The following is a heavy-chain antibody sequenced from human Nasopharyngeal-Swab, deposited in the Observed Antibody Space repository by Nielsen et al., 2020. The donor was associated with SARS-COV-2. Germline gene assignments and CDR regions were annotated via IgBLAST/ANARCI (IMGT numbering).Heavy chain of an antibody. CDR2: ISTTTGAP. D-gene: IGHD1-1*01. J-gene: IGHJ4*02. CDR3: ARENQEYANIWIDY. Sequence: ASVKVSCKASGYTFTSNVLNWVRQAPGQGPEYIGWISTTTGAPTYAKAFTGRFVISLDTSVSTTYLQISSLKADDTAVYYCARENQEYANIWIDYWGQGTQVTVSS. V-gene: IGHV7-4-1*02. CDR1: GYTFTSNV.